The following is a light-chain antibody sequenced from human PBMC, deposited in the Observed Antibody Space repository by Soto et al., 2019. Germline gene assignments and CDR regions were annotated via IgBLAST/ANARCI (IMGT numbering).Light chain of an antibody. CDR2: DVS. V-gene: IGLV2-14*01. Sequence: QSVLTQPAPVSGSPGQSITISCTGTSSDVGGYNYVSWYQQHPGKAPKLMIYDVSNRPSGVSNRFSGSKSGNTASLTISGLQAEDEADYYCSSYTSSSTRAVFGGGTQLTVL. J-gene: IGLJ7*01. CDR3: SSYTSSSTRAV. CDR1: SSDVGGYNY.